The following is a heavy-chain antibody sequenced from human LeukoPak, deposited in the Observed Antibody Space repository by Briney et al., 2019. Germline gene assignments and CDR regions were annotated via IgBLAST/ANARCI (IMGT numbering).Heavy chain of an antibody. Sequence: SETLSLTCTVSGDSLINFYWSWIRQPPGKGLEWIGYIYYSGGTNYNPSLKSRVTISVDTSKNQFSLKLSSVTAADTAVYYCARGWEDSSGYYWFDPWGQGTLVTVSS. D-gene: IGHD3-22*01. CDR3: ARGWEDSSGYYWFDP. CDR1: GDSLINFY. CDR2: IYYSGGT. V-gene: IGHV4-59*01. J-gene: IGHJ5*02.